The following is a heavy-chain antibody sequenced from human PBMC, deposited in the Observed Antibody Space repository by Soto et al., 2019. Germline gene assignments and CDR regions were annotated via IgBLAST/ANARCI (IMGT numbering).Heavy chain of an antibody. J-gene: IGHJ6*02. CDR1: GDSVSSNSAA. V-gene: IGHV6-1*01. D-gene: IGHD1-7*01. Sequence: PSQTLSLTCVISGDSVSSNSAAWNWIRQSPSTGLEWLGRTYYRSKWYNDYAVSVKSRITINPDTSKNQFSLQLNSVTPEDTAVYYCARDLTGTSGWYYYGMDVWGQGTTVTVSS. CDR2: TYYRSKWYN. CDR3: ARDLTGTSGWYYYGMDV.